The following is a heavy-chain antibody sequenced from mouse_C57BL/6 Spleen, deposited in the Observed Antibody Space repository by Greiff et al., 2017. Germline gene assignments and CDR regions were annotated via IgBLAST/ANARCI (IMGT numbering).Heavy chain of an antibody. J-gene: IGHJ4*01. CDR3: ARSRDGYAMDY. Sequence: VQVVESGAELARPGASVKMSCKASGYTFTSYTMHWVKQRPGQGLEWIGYINPSSGYTKYNQKFKDKDTLTADKSSSTAYMQLSSLTSEDSAVYYCARSRDGYAMDYWGQGTSVTVSS. V-gene: IGHV1-4*01. D-gene: IGHD2-3*01. CDR1: GYTFTSYT. CDR2: INPSSGYT.